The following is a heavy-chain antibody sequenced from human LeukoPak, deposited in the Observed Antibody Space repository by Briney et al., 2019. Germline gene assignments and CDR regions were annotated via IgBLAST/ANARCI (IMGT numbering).Heavy chain of an antibody. CDR2: IWYDGSNK. J-gene: IGHJ4*02. Sequence: GGSLRLSCAASGFTFSSYGMHWVRQAPGKGLEWVAVIWYDGSNKYYADSVKGRFTISRDNSKNTLYLQMNSLRAEDTAVYYCAKDKSGDRNHDSLVYFDYWGQGTLVTVSS. D-gene: IGHD1-14*01. V-gene: IGHV3-33*06. CDR1: GFTFSSYG. CDR3: AKDKSGDRNHDSLVYFDY.